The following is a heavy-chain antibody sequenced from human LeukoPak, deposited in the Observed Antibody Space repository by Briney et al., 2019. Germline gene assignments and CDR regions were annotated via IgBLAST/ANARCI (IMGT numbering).Heavy chain of an antibody. Sequence: GGSLRLSCAASGFTFNNYAMSWVRQAPGKGLEWVSAISGSGGTTYYADSVKGRFTFSRDNSKNTLYLQMNSLRAEDTAVYYCAEEEGYYYDSGGYYVEYFQHWGQGTLVTVSS. V-gene: IGHV3-23*01. D-gene: IGHD3-22*01. J-gene: IGHJ1*01. CDR1: GFTFNNYA. CDR3: AEEEGYYYDSGGYYVEYFQH. CDR2: ISGSGGTT.